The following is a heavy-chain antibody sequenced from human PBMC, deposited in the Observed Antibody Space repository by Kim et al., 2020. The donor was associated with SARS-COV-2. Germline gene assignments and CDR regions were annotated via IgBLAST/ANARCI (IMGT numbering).Heavy chain of an antibody. CDR2: IYYRGST. CDR3: GTERYSSSSLDF. CDR1: GGSVSSGSYY. V-gene: IGHV4-61*01. Sequence: SETLSLTCTVSGGSVSSGSYYWSWIRQPPGKGLEWIGYIYYRGSTNYNPSVQSRVTISVDTSKNQFSLKLSSVTAADTAVYYCGTERYSSSSLDFWGQGTLVTVSS. D-gene: IGHD6-6*01. J-gene: IGHJ4*02.